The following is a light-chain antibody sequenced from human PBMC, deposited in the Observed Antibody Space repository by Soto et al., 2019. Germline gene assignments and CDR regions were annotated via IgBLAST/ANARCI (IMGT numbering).Light chain of an antibody. CDR1: NSNIGSKY. J-gene: IGLJ2*01. CDR3: ASWDASVGGPA. Sequence: QLVLTQPPSASGTPGQRVTISCSGSNSNIGSKYVYWYQQFPGTAPKLLIYRNNQRPSGVPDRFSGSQSGTSDSLAISDLRSEDESDYYCASWDASVGGPAFGGGTKLTVL. CDR2: RNN. V-gene: IGLV1-47*01.